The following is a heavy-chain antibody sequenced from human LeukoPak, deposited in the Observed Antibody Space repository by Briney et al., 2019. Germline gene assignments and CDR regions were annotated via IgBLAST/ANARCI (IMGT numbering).Heavy chain of an antibody. CDR2: INPNSGGT. D-gene: IGHD6-13*01. Sequence: ASVKVSCKASGYTFTSYDINWVRQAPGQGLEWMGWINPNSGGTNYAQKFQGRVTMTRDTSISTAYMELSRLRSDDTAVYYCARGARYSSSWYYYGMDVWGQGTTVTVSS. J-gene: IGHJ6*02. V-gene: IGHV1-2*02. CDR1: GYTFTSYD. CDR3: ARGARYSSSWYYYGMDV.